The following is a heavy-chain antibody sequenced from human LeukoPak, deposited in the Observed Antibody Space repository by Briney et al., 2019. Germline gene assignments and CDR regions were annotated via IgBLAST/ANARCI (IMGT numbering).Heavy chain of an antibody. CDR1: GGSISSGGYS. V-gene: IGHV4-31*03. Sequence: SQTLSLTCTVSGGSISSGGYSWGWIRQHPGKGLEWIGYIYYSGSTYYNPSLKSRVTISVDTSKNQFSLKLSSVTAADTAVYYCARTTNWVDYWGQGTLVTVSS. CDR2: IYYSGST. J-gene: IGHJ4*02. D-gene: IGHD7-27*01. CDR3: ARTTNWVDY.